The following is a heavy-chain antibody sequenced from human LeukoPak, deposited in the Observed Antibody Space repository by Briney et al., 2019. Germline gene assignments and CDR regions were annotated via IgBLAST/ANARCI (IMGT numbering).Heavy chain of an antibody. CDR1: GFTFNRYS. J-gene: IGHJ4*02. D-gene: IGHD3-3*01. V-gene: IGHV3-48*01. CDR3: ARVGYSDFWSGYYWDY. Sequence: GGSLRLSCAASGFTFNRYSMNWVRQAPGKGLEGISYISSSGTTIYYADSVQGRFIISRDNARNSLYLQMNSLRAEDTAVYYCARVGYSDFWSGYYWDYWGQGTLVTVSS. CDR2: ISSSGTTI.